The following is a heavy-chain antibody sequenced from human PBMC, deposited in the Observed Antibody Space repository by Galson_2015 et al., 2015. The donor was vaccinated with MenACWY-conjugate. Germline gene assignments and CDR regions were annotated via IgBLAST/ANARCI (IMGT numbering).Heavy chain of an antibody. CDR2: ISGSGGST. CDR3: AKDLRTIIQLVFDV. D-gene: IGHD2-15*01. Sequence: SLRLSCAGSGFRFGDYAMTWVRQAPGKGLEWISTISGSGGSTYYADSVKGRFTISRDNSKNTLFLQMTSLRADDTAIYYCAKDLRTIIQLVFDVWGQGTLVTVSS. CDR1: GFRFGDYA. V-gene: IGHV3-23*01. J-gene: IGHJ4*02.